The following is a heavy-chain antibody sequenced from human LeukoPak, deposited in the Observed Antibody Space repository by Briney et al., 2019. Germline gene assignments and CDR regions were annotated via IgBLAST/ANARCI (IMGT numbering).Heavy chain of an antibody. D-gene: IGHD7-27*01. J-gene: IGHJ3*02. CDR2: ISGSGGST. CDR1: GFTFSSYG. V-gene: IGHV3-23*01. CDR3: AKTSATPNWGSAARWWIGDSDAFDI. Sequence: PGGTLRLSCAASGFTFSSYGMSWVRQAPGKGLEWVSAISGSGGSTYYADSVKGRFTISRDNSKNTLYLQMNSLRAEDTAVYYCAKTSATPNWGSAARWWIGDSDAFDIWGQGTMVTVSS.